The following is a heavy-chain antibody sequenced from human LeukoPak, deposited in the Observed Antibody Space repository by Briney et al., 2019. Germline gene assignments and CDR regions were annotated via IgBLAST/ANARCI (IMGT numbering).Heavy chain of an antibody. CDR2: INPNTGGT. V-gene: IGHV1-2*02. D-gene: IGHD3-3*01. Sequence: ASVKVSCKASVYTFTGYYMHWVRQAPGQGLEWMGWINPNTGGTNYAQNFQGRVTMTRDTSINTAYMELSRLRSDNTAVYYCARDRADFLPAYYMDVWGKGTTVTVYS. J-gene: IGHJ6*03. CDR3: ARDRADFLPAYYMDV. CDR1: VYTFTGYY.